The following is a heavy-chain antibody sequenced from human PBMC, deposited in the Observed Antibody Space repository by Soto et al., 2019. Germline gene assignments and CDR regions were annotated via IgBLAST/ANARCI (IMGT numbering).Heavy chain of an antibody. D-gene: IGHD3-10*01. CDR3: ASRAGGGGY. CDR2: IYSGGYT. V-gene: IGHV3-53*01. Sequence: EVQLVESGGGLIQPGGSLRLSCAVSGFTVSNNYMSWVRQAPGKGLEGVSVIYSGGYTAYGDSVKGRFTISRNNSKNHLNLKRKSGRAEHAAVYWGASRAGGGGYWGQGTLVTVSS. J-gene: IGHJ4*02. CDR1: GFTVSNNY.